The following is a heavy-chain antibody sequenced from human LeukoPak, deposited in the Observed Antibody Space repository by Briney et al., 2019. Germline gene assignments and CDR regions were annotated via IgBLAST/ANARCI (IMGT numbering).Heavy chain of an antibody. D-gene: IGHD3-9*01. CDR2: INHSGST. CDR1: GGSFSGYY. V-gene: IGHV4-34*01. Sequence: SETLSLTCAVYGGSFSGYYWSWIRQPPGKGLEWIGEINHSGSTNYNPSLKSRDTISVDTSKNQFSLKLSSVTAADTAVYYCARRAHTALRYFDWLPRPLSFDYWGQGTLVTVSS. J-gene: IGHJ4*02. CDR3: ARRAHTALRYFDWLPRPLSFDY.